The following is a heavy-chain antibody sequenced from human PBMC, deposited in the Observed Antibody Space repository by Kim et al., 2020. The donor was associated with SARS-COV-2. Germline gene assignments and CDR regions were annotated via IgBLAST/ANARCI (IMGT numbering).Heavy chain of an antibody. CDR3: ARTHVVVXTDTPTCFDS. CDR1: GYTFTSYS. J-gene: IGHJ4*02. Sequence: ASVKVSCKTSGYTFTSYSITWVRQAPGQGLEWMGWINTYNGDTDYAQQLQDRVXMTTXTSTSTVYMXLRALRSDDTAVYFCARTHVVVXTDTPTCFDSWGQXXXVTVSS. CDR2: INTYNGDT. V-gene: IGHV1-18*04. D-gene: IGHD2-21*02.